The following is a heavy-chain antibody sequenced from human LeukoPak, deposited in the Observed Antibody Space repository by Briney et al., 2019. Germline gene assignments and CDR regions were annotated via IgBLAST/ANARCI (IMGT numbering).Heavy chain of an antibody. CDR1: GYTFTSHG. CDR3: ARGASGYDPVDY. CDR2: ISAYNGHT. D-gene: IGHD5-12*01. Sequence: ASVKVSCKASGYTFTSHGISWVRQAPGQGLEWMGWISAYNGHTNYAQKLQGRVTMTADTSTSTAYMGLRSLGSDDTAVYYCARGASGYDPVDYWGQGTLVTVSS. J-gene: IGHJ4*02. V-gene: IGHV1-18*01.